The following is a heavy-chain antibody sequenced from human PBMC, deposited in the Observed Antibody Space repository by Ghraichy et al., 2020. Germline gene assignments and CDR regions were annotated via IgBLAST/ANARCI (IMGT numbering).Heavy chain of an antibody. CDR1: GFTFSSYG. D-gene: IGHD1-26*01. CDR2: IRYDGSNK. J-gene: IGHJ4*02. CDR3: AKGRSGSYPPYYFDY. Sequence: GGSLRLSCAASGFTFSSYGMHWVRQAPGKGLGWVAFIRYDGSNKYYADSVKGRFTISRDNSKNTLYLQMNSLRAEDTAVYYCAKGRSGSYPPYYFDYWGQGTLVTVSS. V-gene: IGHV3-30*02.